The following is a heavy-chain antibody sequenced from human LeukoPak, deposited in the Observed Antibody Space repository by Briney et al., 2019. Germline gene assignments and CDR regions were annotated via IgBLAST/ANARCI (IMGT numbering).Heavy chain of an antibody. Sequence: GGSLRLSCAASGFTFSSYSMNWVRQAPGKGLEWVSSISSSSSYIYYADSVKGRFTISRDNAKNSLYLQMNSLRADDTAIYYCARDKIVGPTTLDYWGQGTLVTVSS. J-gene: IGHJ4*02. CDR1: GFTFSSYS. D-gene: IGHD1-26*01. V-gene: IGHV3-21*01. CDR2: ISSSSSYI. CDR3: ARDKIVGPTTLDY.